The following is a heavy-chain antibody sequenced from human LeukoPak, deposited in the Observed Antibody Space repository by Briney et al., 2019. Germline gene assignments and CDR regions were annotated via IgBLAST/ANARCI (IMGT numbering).Heavy chain of an antibody. CDR3: ARGVARYYDYVWGSYRKNWFDP. CDR1: SGSFSGYY. J-gene: IGHJ5*02. D-gene: IGHD3-16*02. Sequence: SETLSLTCAVYSGSFSGYYWSWIRQPPGKGLEWIGEINHSGSTNYNPSLKSRVTISVDTSKNQFSLKLSSVTAADTAVYYCARGVARYYDYVWGSYRKNWFDPWGQGTLVTVSS. CDR2: INHSGST. V-gene: IGHV4-34*01.